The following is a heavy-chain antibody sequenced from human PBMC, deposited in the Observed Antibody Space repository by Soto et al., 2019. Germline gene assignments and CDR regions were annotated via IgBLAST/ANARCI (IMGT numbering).Heavy chain of an antibody. J-gene: IGHJ4*02. CDR3: ARAPRGNYGYPSYFDY. CDR2: IYYSGST. V-gene: IGHV4-61*08. D-gene: IGHD3-10*01. Sequence: SETLSLTCTVSGGSIRSGDYYWSWIRQPPGKGLESIGYIYYSGSTNYNPSLKSRVTISVDTSKNQFSLKLSSVTAADTAVYYCARAPRGNYGYPSYFDYWGQGTLVTVS. CDR1: GGSIRSGDYY.